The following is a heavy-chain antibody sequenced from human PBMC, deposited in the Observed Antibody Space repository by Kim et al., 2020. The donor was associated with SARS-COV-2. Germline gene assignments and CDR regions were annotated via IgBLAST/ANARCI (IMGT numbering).Heavy chain of an antibody. CDR2: FTGIAGST. J-gene: IGHJ4*02. V-gene: IGHV3-23*01. CDR1: GFTFSNYD. Sequence: GGSLRLSCAASGFTFSNYDMSWVHQAPGKGLEWVSSFTGIAGSTHYADSVKGRFTVSRDNSKNILYLQMNNLRAEDTALYYCAKGGGDYLGQGTLVTVSS. CDR3: AKGGGDY.